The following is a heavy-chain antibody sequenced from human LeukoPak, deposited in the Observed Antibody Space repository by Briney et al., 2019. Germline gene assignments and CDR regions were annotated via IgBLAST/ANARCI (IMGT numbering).Heavy chain of an antibody. CDR3: ARQTTAAGYYNYMDV. Sequence: GGSLRLSCAASGFTFSDYYMSWIRQAPGKGLEWVSYISSSGSTIDYADSVKGRFTISRDNAKNSLNLQMNSLRAEDTAVYYCARQTTAAGYYNYMDVWGKGTTVTVSS. D-gene: IGHD4-17*01. J-gene: IGHJ6*03. V-gene: IGHV3-11*04. CDR1: GFTFSDYY. CDR2: ISSSGSTI.